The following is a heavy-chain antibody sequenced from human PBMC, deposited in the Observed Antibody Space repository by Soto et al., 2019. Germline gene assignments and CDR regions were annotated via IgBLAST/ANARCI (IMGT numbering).Heavy chain of an antibody. CDR3: ARGDSYSSSSGNTYYYYGMDV. J-gene: IGHJ6*02. CDR1: GYTFTSYG. CDR2: ISAYNGNT. D-gene: IGHD6-6*01. Sequence: ASVKVSCKASGYTFTSYGISWGRQAPGQGLEWMGWISAYNGNTNYAQKLQGRVTMTTDTSTSTAYMELRSLRSDDTAVYYCARGDSYSSSSGNTYYYYGMDVWGQGTTVTVSS. V-gene: IGHV1-18*01.